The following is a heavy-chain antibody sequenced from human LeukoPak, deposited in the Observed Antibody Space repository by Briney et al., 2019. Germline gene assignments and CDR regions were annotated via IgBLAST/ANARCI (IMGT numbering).Heavy chain of an antibody. J-gene: IGHJ4*02. V-gene: IGHV1-2*02. CDR3: ARSATFDY. CDR2: INPNNGGT. CDR1: GYTLTNYY. Sequence: ASVKVSCKASGYTLTNYYMHWVRQAPGQGLEWMGWINPNNGGTNYAQKFQGRVTMTTDTSMNTAYMELTRLESDDTAAYYCARSATFDYWGQGTLVTVSS.